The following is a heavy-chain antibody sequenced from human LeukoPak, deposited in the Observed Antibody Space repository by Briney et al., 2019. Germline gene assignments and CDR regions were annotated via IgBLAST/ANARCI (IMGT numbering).Heavy chain of an antibody. J-gene: IGHJ4*02. CDR2: MNPNSGNA. CDR3: ARDGYSSSWYRYDFDY. Sequence: ASVKVSCKASGYTFTSYDISWVRQATGQGLEWMGWMNPNSGNAGYAQRFQGRVTMTRNNSISTAYMELTSLRSEDTAVYYCARDGYSSSWYRYDFDYWGQGTLVTVSS. CDR1: GYTFTSYD. V-gene: IGHV1-8*01. D-gene: IGHD6-13*01.